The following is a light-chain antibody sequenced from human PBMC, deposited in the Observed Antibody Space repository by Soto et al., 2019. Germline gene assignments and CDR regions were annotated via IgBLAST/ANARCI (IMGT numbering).Light chain of an antibody. Sequence: DIQMPQSHPSLSASVGASVTLTGRASQSISSHLNWYQQKPGKAPKLLIYGSSTLQSGVPSRFSGSGSGTDFTLTISSLQSEDFATYYCKHYNSYSEAVGQGTKVDIK. J-gene: IGKJ1*01. CDR1: QSISSH. CDR3: KHYNSYSEA. CDR2: GSS. V-gene: IGKV1-39*01.